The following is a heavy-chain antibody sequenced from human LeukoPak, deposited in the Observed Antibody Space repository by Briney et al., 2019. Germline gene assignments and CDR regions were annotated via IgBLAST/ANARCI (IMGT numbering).Heavy chain of an antibody. D-gene: IGHD6-13*01. J-gene: IGHJ4*02. Sequence: GGSLRLSCAASGFTFSNYNMHWVRQAPPKGLEGISYITLSRTTIYYADSVKGRFTISRDNAKNSLYLQMNSLRAEDTAMYFCARETHYSSSWTDFDYWGQGTLVTVSS. V-gene: IGHV3-48*01. CDR2: ITLSRTTI. CDR1: GFTFSNYN. CDR3: ARETHYSSSWTDFDY.